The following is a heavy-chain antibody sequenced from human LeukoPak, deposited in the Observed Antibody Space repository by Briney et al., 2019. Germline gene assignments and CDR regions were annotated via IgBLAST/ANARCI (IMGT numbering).Heavy chain of an antibody. V-gene: IGHV3-7*01. CDR3: ASAGVVPAALLVPHFDY. CDR2: IKQDGSGK. J-gene: IGHJ4*02. D-gene: IGHD2-2*02. CDR1: GFTFSSYW. Sequence: PGGSLRLSCAASGFTFSSYWMSWVRQAPGKGLEWVANIKQDGSGKYYVDSVKGRFTISRDNAKNSLYLQMNSLRAEDTAVYYCASAGVVPAALLVPHFDYWGQGTLVTVSS.